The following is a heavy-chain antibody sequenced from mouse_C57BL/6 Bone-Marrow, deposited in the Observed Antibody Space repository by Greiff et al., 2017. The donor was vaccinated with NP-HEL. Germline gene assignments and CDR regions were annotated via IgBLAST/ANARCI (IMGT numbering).Heavy chain of an antibody. Sequence: EVMLVESGGGLVQPKGSLKLSCAASGFSFNTYAMNWVRQAPGKGLEWVARIRSKSNNYATYYAVPVQDRFTISRDDAESMLYLQMNNMKTVDTAMYYCVRHDGYYPAWFAYWGQGTLVTVSA. D-gene: IGHD2-3*01. CDR1: GFSFNTYA. CDR3: VRHDGYYPAWFAY. J-gene: IGHJ3*01. CDR2: IRSKSNNYAT. V-gene: IGHV10-1*01.